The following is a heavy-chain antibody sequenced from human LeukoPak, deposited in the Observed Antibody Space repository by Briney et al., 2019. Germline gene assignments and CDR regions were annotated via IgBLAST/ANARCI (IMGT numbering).Heavy chain of an antibody. Sequence: SETLSLTCAVYGGSFSGYYWSWIRQPPGKGLEWIGEINHSGSTNYNPSLKSRVTISVDTSKNQFSLKLSSVTAADTAVYYCARNIAVAGTYYYGVDVWGQGTTVTVSS. CDR2: INHSGST. D-gene: IGHD6-19*01. V-gene: IGHV4-34*01. J-gene: IGHJ6*02. CDR3: ARNIAVAGTYYYGVDV. CDR1: GGSFSGYY.